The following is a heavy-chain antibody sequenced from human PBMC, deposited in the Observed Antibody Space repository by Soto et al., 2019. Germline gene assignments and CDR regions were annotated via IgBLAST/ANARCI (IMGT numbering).Heavy chain of an antibody. D-gene: IGHD2-2*01. J-gene: IGHJ4*02. Sequence: GGSLRLSCEASGFSFSSYGMHWVRQAPGKGLQWVAVIWSDGGNKYYADPVKGRFTISRDNSKNTLYVQMNSMRAEDTAVYYCARDPYCSTTSCSYYFDYWGQGTLATVSS. CDR2: IWSDGGNK. CDR3: ARDPYCSTTSCSYYFDY. CDR1: GFSFSSYG. V-gene: IGHV3-33*01.